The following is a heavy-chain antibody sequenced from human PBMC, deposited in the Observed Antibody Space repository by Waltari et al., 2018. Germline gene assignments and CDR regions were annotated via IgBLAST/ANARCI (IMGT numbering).Heavy chain of an antibody. CDR3: ARDSGRASFYLDH. J-gene: IGHJ4*02. Sequence: EVQLAESGGALVKPGGFLRLSCAASGFTFRSYEMIWVRRAPGKGREWVSYISRTGNTFYDADSVQGRFTSSRDNAKNSLYLQMDSLRAEDTGIYYCARDSGRASFYLDHWGQGTLVTVSS. CDR1: GFTFRSYE. V-gene: IGHV3-48*03. CDR2: ISRTGNTF. D-gene: IGHD5-12*01.